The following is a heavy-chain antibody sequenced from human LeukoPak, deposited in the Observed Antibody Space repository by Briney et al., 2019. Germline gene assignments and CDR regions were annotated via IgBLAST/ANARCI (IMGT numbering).Heavy chain of an antibody. D-gene: IGHD3-10*01. V-gene: IGHV3-33*08. CDR1: GFTFSSYG. CDR2: IWYDGSNK. Sequence: GGSLRLSCAASGFTFSSYGMHWVRQAPGKGLEWVAVIWYDGSNKYYADSVKGRFTISRDNSKNTLYLQMNSPRAEDTAVYYCARIYGSGSSKSDNFDYWGQGTLVTVSS. J-gene: IGHJ4*02. CDR3: ARIYGSGSSKSDNFDY.